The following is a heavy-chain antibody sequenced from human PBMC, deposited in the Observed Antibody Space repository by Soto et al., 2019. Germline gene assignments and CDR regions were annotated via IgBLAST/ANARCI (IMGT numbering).Heavy chain of an antibody. D-gene: IGHD6-6*01. CDR3: ASNIAAPTGWFDP. CDR2: INPSDGST. V-gene: IGHV1-46*01. Sequence: ASVKVSCKSSGYTFTHYDMHWVRQAPGQGLEWMGIINPSDGSTSYAQDFQGRVTMTRDTSTSTVYMELSSLRSEDTAVYYCASNIAAPTGWFDPWGQGTLVTVSS. CDR1: GYTFTHYD. J-gene: IGHJ5*02.